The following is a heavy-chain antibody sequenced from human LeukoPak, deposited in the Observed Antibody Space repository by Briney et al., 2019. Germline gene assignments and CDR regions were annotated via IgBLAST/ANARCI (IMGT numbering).Heavy chain of an antibody. CDR1: GGTFSSYA. D-gene: IGHD4-17*01. CDR2: IIPILGIA. J-gene: IGHJ4*02. CDR3: AARGYGDYDY. Sequence: APVKVSCKASGGTFSSYAISWVRQAPGQGLEWMGRIIPILGIANYAQKFQGRVTITADKSTSTAYMELSSLRSEDTAVYYCAARGYGDYDYWGQGTLVTVSS. V-gene: IGHV1-69*04.